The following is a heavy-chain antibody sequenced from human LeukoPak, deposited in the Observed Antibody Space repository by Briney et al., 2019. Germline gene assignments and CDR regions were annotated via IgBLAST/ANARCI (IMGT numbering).Heavy chain of an antibody. J-gene: IGHJ6*03. CDR3: ATVNQDDFWSGYYIYYYYYYYMDV. CDR2: FDPEDGET. Sequence: ASVKVSCKVSGYTLTELSMHWVRQAPGKGLEWMGGFDPEDGETIYAQKFQGRVTMTEDTSTDTAYMELSSLRSEDTAVYYCATVNQDDFWSGYYIYYYYYYYMDVWGKGTTVTVSS. D-gene: IGHD3-3*01. CDR1: GYTLTELS. V-gene: IGHV1-24*01.